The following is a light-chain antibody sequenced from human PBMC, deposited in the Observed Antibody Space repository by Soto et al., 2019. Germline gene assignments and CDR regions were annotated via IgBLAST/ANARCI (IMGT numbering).Light chain of an antibody. CDR2: DAS. Sequence: DIQMTQSPSTLSASVGDRVTITCRASQSLNSLLAWYQQKPGRAPKLLIYDASSLERGVPSRFSGSGSGTEFALTISSLQPDDFATYYCQHSDNYSYTLGQGTNVDI. J-gene: IGKJ2*01. V-gene: IGKV1-5*01. CDR1: QSLNSL. CDR3: QHSDNYSYT.